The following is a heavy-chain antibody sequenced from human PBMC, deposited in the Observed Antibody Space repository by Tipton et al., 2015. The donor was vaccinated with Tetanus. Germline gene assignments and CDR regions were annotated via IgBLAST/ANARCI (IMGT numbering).Heavy chain of an antibody. J-gene: IGHJ4*02. Sequence: QSGAEVKKPGASVKVSCKASGYTFTDYYIHWVRQAPGQGLEWMGWINPNSGGTNYAQKFQGRVTMTRDTSISTAYLLWSNLKASDTAIYYCARLAHGDKEAGVHWGQGTLVTVSS. D-gene: IGHD4-23*01. CDR2: INPNSGGT. V-gene: IGHV1-2*02. CDR1: GYTFTDYY. CDR3: ARLAHGDKEAGVH.